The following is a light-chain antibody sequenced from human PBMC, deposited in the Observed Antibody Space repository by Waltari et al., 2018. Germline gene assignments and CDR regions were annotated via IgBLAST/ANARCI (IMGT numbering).Light chain of an antibody. CDR1: QSVSSN. CDR3: QQYDNWPPNT. V-gene: IGKV3-15*01. J-gene: IGKJ5*01. CDR2: GAS. Sequence: EIVMTQSPATLSVSPGDRVTLSCRASQSVSSNLAWYQQKPGQAPRLLIYGASTRATGIPARCSGSGSGTDFTVTISSLQSEDFAVYYCQQYDNWPPNTFGQGTRLEIK.